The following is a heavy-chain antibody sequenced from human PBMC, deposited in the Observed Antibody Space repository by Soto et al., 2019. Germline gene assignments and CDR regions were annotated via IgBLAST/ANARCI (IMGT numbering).Heavy chain of an antibody. V-gene: IGHV3-23*01. CDR1: GFTFSSYA. Sequence: PGGSLRLSCSASGFTFSSYAMSWVRPATGKGLEWVSAISGSGDNTYYADSVKGRFTISRDNSKNTLYLQVNSLRAEDTAVYYCAKDRYYGSGNYYDNWGLGTLVTVSS. J-gene: IGHJ4*02. CDR2: ISGSGDNT. CDR3: AKDRYYGSGNYYDN. D-gene: IGHD3-10*01.